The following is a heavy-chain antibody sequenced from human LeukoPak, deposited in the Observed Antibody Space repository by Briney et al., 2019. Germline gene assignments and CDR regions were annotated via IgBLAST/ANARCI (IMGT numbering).Heavy chain of an antibody. Sequence: GGSLRLSCAAPGFTFSTYAMHWVRQAPGKGLEWVAVISYDGRNEFYADSVRGRFTISRDNSKNTLYLQMNSLRAEDTAVYYCATEDSGRFHWGQGTLVTVSS. V-gene: IGHV3-30*04. CDR2: ISYDGRNE. J-gene: IGHJ4*02. D-gene: IGHD6-19*01. CDR1: GFTFSTYA. CDR3: ATEDSGRFH.